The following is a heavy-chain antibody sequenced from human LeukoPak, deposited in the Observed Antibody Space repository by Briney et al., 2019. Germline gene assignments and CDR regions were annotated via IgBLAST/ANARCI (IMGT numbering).Heavy chain of an antibody. CDR1: GFTFSSYS. J-gene: IGHJ3*02. D-gene: IGHD3-22*01. CDR3: ASEILDKWEYYYDSRANDAFDI. Sequence: PGGSLRLSCAASGFTFSSYSMNWVRQAPGKGLEWVSSISSSSSYIYYADSVKGRFTISRDNAKNSLYLQMNSLRAEDTAVYYCASEILDKWEYYYDSRANDAFDIWGQGTMVTVSS. V-gene: IGHV3-21*01. CDR2: ISSSSSYI.